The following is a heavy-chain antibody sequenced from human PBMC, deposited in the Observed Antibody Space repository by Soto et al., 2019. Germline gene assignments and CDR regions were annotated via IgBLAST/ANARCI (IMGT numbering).Heavy chain of an antibody. CDR3: ARGAYDYGDYYYYYYYMDV. CDR2: ISSSSSTI. V-gene: IGHV3-48*01. D-gene: IGHD4-17*01. CDR1: GFTFSSYS. J-gene: IGHJ6*03. Sequence: GVSLRLSCAASGFTFSSYSMNWVRQAPGKGLEWVSYISSSSSTIYYADSVKGRFTISRDNAKNSLYLQMNSLRAEDTAVYYCARGAYDYGDYYYYYYYMDVWGKGTTVTSP.